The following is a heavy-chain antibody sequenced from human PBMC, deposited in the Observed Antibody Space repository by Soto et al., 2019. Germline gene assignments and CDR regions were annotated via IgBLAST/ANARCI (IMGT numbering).Heavy chain of an antibody. J-gene: IGHJ4*02. CDR2: IYSGGST. V-gene: IGHV3-53*02. Sequence: EVQLVETGGGLIQPGGSLRLSCAASGFTVSSNYMSWVRQAPGKGLEWVSVIYSGGSTYYADSVKGRFTISRDNSKNTLYLQMNSLRAEDTAVYYCARGYYYDSSGSSFDYWGQGTLVTVSS. CDR1: GFTVSSNY. CDR3: ARGYYYDSSGSSFDY. D-gene: IGHD3-22*01.